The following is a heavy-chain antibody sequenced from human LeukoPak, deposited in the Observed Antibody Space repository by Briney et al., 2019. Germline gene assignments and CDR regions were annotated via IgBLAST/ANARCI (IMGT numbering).Heavy chain of an antibody. D-gene: IGHD3-22*01. J-gene: IGHJ6*03. CDR2: IYYSGST. V-gene: IGHV4-59*01. Sequence: SETLSLTCTVSGGSISNYYWSWIRQPPGKGLEWIGYIYYSGSTNYNPSLKSRVTISVDTSKNQFSLKLSSVTAADTAVYYCARDHYYDSSGPNYYMDVWGKGTTVTVS. CDR1: GGSISNYY. CDR3: ARDHYYDSSGPNYYMDV.